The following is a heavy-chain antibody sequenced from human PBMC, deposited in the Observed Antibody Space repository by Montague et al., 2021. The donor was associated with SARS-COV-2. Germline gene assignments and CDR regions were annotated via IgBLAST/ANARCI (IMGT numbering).Heavy chain of an antibody. J-gene: IGHJ4*02. CDR1: GGSISSSNW. CDR3: ARFSILGAHRFDD. D-gene: IGHD7-27*01. CDR2: SYHSGNS. V-gene: IGHV4-4*02. Sequence: SETLSLTCAVSGGSISSSNWWCWVRQPPGKELEWIGESYHSGNSNYNHSPHSRFTISVDNSKNHLSLRLSSVTAADTAVYYCARFSILGAHRFDDWGQGTLVTVSS.